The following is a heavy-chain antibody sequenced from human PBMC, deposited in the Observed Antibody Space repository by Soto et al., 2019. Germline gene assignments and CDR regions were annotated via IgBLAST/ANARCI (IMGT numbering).Heavy chain of an antibody. Sequence: SVKVSCKASGYTFTNNDVSWVRQAPGQGLEWMGGIIPIFGTANYAQKFQGRVTITADKSTSTAYMELSSLRSEDTAVYYCARCGSYYYPAGNNNWFDPWGQGTLVTVSS. CDR1: GYTFTNND. D-gene: IGHD1-26*01. V-gene: IGHV1-69*06. CDR3: ARCGSYYYPAGNNNWFDP. J-gene: IGHJ5*02. CDR2: IIPIFGTA.